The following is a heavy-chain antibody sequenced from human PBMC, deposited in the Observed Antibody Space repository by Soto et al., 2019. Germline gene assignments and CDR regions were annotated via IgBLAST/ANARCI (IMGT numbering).Heavy chain of an antibody. CDR1: GFTFSSYG. CDR3: AKDLAAWGYFDY. V-gene: IGHV3-30*18. Sequence: GGSLRLSCAASGFTFSSYGMHWVRQAPGKGLEWVAVISYDGSNKYYADSVKGRFTISRDNSKNTLYLQMNSLRAEDTAVYYCAKDLAAWGYFDYWGQGTLVTVSS. D-gene: IGHD2-15*01. J-gene: IGHJ4*02. CDR2: ISYDGSNK.